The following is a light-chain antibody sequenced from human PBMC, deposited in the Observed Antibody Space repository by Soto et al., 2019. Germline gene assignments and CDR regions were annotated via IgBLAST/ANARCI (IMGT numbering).Light chain of an antibody. J-gene: IGKJ1*01. V-gene: IGKV2-28*01. CDR1: QSLLHSNGYNY. CDR3: MQALQSPWT. Sequence: DIVMTQSPLSLPVTPGEPASISCRSSQSLLHSNGYNYLDWYLQKSGQSPQLLIYLCSNRSSGVPDRFSGSGSGTDFTLKISSVEAEDVGVYYYMQALQSPWTFGQGTKVEIK. CDR2: LCS.